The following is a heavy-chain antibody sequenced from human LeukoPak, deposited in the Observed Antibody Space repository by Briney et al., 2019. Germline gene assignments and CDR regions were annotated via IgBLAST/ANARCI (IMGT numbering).Heavy chain of an antibody. CDR2: IYTSGST. V-gene: IGHV4-61*02. CDR3: ARGGAAGSWFDP. D-gene: IGHD6-13*01. Sequence: SETLSLTCTVSGGSISSGSYYWSWIRQPAGKGLEWIGRIYTSGSTNYNPSLKSRVTISVDTSKNQFSLKLSSVTAADTAVYYCARGGAAGSWFDPWGQGTLVTVTS. CDR1: GGSISSGSYY. J-gene: IGHJ5*02.